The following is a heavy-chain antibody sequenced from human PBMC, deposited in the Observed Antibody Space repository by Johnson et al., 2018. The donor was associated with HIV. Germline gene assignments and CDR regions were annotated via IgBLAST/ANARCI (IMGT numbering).Heavy chain of an antibody. CDR2: INWNGGST. D-gene: IGHD3-10*01. CDR1: GFTFDDYA. V-gene: IGHV3-20*04. CDR3: AREDGSGSYFYHAFDI. J-gene: IGHJ3*02. Sequence: VQLVESGGGVVQPGRSLRLSCAASGFTFDDYAMHWVRQAPGKGLEWVSGINWNGGSTGYADSVKGRFTIFRDNSKNTLYLQMNSLRAEDTAGYYCAREDGSGSYFYHAFDIWGQGTMVTVSS.